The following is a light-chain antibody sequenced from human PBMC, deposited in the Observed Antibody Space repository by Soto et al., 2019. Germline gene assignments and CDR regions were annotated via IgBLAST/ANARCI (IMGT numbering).Light chain of an antibody. V-gene: IGKV1-5*01. CDR3: HQYNSYPRT. CDR1: QSISSW. J-gene: IGKJ1*01. Sequence: IQIIWSSTTMSASVGDGVTISWRASQSISSWLAWYQQKPGKAPRLLIYDASNLESGVPARFSGSGSGTEFTLTISRLQPDDFAAYSCHQYNSYPRTFGQGTKVDIK. CDR2: DAS.